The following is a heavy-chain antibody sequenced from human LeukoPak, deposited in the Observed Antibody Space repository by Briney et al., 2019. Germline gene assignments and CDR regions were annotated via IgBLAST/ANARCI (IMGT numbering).Heavy chain of an antibody. CDR2: IYHSGST. CDR3: ARVRDSSGWYGGDY. J-gene: IGHJ4*02. Sequence: SETLSLTCAVSGGSISSSNWWSWVRQPPGKGLEWIGEIYHSGSTNYNPSLKSRVTISVDTSKNQFSLKLSSVTAADTAVYYCARVRDSSGWYGGDYWGQGTLVTVSS. V-gene: IGHV4-4*02. CDR1: GGSISSSNW. D-gene: IGHD6-19*01.